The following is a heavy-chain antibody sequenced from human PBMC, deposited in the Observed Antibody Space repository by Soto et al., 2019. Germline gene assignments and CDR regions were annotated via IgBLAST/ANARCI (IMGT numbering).Heavy chain of an antibody. CDR2: VIPIFGTA. J-gene: IGHJ6*02. Sequence: GGPVKGSWKAFWGNLRRLGNRRVRQGPGQRAEWEGGVIPIFGTANYAQKFQGRVTITADESTSTAYMELSSLRSEDTAVYYCASSRYCISTSCHPSSFGYYYGMDVWGQGTTVTVSS. V-gene: IGHV1-69*01. CDR1: WGNLRRLG. CDR3: ASSRYCISTSCHPSSFGYYYGMDV. D-gene: IGHD2-2*01.